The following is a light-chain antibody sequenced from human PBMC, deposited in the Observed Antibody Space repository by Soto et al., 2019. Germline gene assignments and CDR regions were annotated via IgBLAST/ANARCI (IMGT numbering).Light chain of an antibody. J-gene: IGKJ1*01. CDR1: QTVRSSY. V-gene: IGKV3-20*01. Sequence: EIVLTQSPGTLSLSLGEGAALSCRASQTVRSSYLAWYQQKPGQAPRLLIYGASRRATGIPDRFSGSGSGTDFTLTISRLEPEDFAVYYCHQYDRSPQTFGQGTKVDI. CDR2: GAS. CDR3: HQYDRSPQT.